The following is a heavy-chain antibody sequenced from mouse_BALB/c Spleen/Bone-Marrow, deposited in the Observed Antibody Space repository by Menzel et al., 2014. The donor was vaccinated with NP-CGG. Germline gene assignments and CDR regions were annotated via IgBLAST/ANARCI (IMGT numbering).Heavy chain of an antibody. CDR1: GFTFSSYA. Sequence: EVKLEESGGGLVKPGGSLKLSCAASGFTFSSYAMSWVRQTPEKRLEWVATISSGGSYTYYPDSVKGRFTISRDNAKNTLYLQMSSLRPEDTAMYYCARKSYYDYDGRPWFAYWGQGTLVTVSA. CDR2: ISSGGSYT. V-gene: IGHV5-9-3*01. CDR3: ARKSYYDYDGRPWFAY. J-gene: IGHJ3*01. D-gene: IGHD2-4*01.